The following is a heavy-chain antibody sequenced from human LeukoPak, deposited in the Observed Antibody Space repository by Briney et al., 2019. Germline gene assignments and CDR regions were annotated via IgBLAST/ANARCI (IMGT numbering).Heavy chain of an antibody. CDR2: INGDGGNI. CDR3: ARGGEVVAAPRPFDY. CDR1: GFTFASYW. D-gene: IGHD2-15*01. Sequence: GGSLRLSCEGSGFTFASYWMPWVRQAPGKGLMWVSRINGDGGNIAYADSVKGRFTISRDNAQNTLYLQMNSLRAEDTAIYFCARGGEVVAAPRPFDYWGQGSLVTVSS. V-gene: IGHV3-74*01. J-gene: IGHJ4*02.